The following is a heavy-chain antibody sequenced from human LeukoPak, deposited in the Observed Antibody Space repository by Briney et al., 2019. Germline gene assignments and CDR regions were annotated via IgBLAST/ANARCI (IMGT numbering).Heavy chain of an antibody. Sequence: GGSLRLSCAASGFSISNYVMTWVRQAPGKGLEWVSGFGDSGDSAFYADSVKGRFTISRDNAKNTVFLQMNSLRAEDTAVYYCAKDRHAPGRYCSSTTCFPFDYWGQGTLVTVSS. CDR1: GFSISNYV. J-gene: IGHJ4*02. CDR3: AKDRHAPGRYCSSTTCFPFDY. D-gene: IGHD2-2*01. CDR2: FGDSGDSA. V-gene: IGHV3-23*01.